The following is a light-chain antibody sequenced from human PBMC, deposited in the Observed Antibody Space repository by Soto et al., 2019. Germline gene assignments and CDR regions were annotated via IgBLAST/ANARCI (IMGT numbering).Light chain of an antibody. J-gene: IGLJ2*01. V-gene: IGLV2-14*03. CDR1: SSDVGGYNY. CDR2: DVS. Sequence: QSALTQPASVSGSPGQSIAISCTGTSSDVGGYNYVSRYQQHPGKAPKLIIYDVSSRPSGVSDRFSGSKSVHTASLTISGLQAEDEADYYCSSYTSSSTLVFGGGTKLTVL. CDR3: SSYTSSSTLV.